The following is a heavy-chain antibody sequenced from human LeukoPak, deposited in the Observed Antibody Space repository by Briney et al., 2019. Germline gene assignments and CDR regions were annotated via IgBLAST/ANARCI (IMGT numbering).Heavy chain of an antibody. CDR2: IYTSGST. V-gene: IGHV4-4*07. Sequence: SGTLSLTCTVSGGSISSYYWSWIRQPAGKGLEWIGRIYTSGSTNYNPSLKSRVTMSVDTSKNQFSLKLSSVTAADTAVYYCARLPFPSAAFDIWGQGTMVTVSS. J-gene: IGHJ3*02. CDR1: GGSISSYY. CDR3: ARLPFPSAAFDI.